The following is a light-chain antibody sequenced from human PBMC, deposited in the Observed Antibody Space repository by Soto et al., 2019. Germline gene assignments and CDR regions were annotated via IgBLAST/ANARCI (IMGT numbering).Light chain of an antibody. CDR2: DAS. J-gene: IGKJ4*01. Sequence: EIVLTQSPATLSLSPGERATLSCRASQSVSSYLAWYQHKPGQAPRLLIYDASNRATGIPARFSGSGSGTDFTLPISRLEPGDFAVYYCLHRYNWPLTFGGGTKVEVK. CDR1: QSVSSY. CDR3: LHRYNWPLT. V-gene: IGKV3-11*01.